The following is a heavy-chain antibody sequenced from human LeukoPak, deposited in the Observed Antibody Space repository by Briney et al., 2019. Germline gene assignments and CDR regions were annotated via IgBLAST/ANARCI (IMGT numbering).Heavy chain of an antibody. CDR1: GGSISSSHW. Sequence: SETLSLTCAVSGGSISSSHWWSWVRRPPGKGLEWIGEIYHSGSANYNPSLKSRVTLSIDKSRNQFSLNLSSVTAADTAVYYCARTFGALYNWFDPWGQGTLVTVSS. V-gene: IGHV4-4*02. J-gene: IGHJ5*02. D-gene: IGHD3-10*01. CDR3: ARTFGALYNWFDP. CDR2: IYHSGSA.